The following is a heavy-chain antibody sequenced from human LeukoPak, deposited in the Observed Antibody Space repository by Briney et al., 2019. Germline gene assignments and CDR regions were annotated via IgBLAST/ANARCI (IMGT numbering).Heavy chain of an antibody. Sequence: PGGSLRLSCAASGFTFSSYGMHWVRQAPGKGLEWVAGISYDGTNKYYADSVKGRFTISRDNAKNSLYLQMNSLRAEDTAVYYCARQVASLPAATEYFDYWGQGTLVTVSS. D-gene: IGHD2-2*01. CDR3: ARQVASLPAATEYFDY. CDR2: ISYDGTNK. J-gene: IGHJ4*02. V-gene: IGHV3-30*03. CDR1: GFTFSSYG.